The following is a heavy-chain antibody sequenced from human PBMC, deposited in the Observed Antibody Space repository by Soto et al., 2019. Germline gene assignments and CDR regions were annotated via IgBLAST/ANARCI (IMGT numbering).Heavy chain of an antibody. CDR2: IYYSGST. V-gene: IGHV4-39*01. D-gene: IGHD3-10*01. CDR3: ARHRAMVRGWFGMDV. Sequence: SETLSLTCTVSGGSISSYYWSWIRRPPGKGLEWIGSIYYSGSTYYNPSLKSRVTISVDTSKNQFSLKLSSVTAADTAVYYCARHRAMVRGWFGMDVWGQGTTVTVSS. CDR1: GGSISSYY. J-gene: IGHJ6*02.